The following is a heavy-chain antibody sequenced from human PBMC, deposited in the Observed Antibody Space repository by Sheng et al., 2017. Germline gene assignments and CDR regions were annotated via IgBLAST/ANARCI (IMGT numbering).Heavy chain of an antibody. J-gene: IGHJ4*02. Sequence: EVQLVESGGGLVQPGGSLRLSCAVSGFIFSSYEMDRVRQAPGKGLEWVSYISKSGRAIYYADSVKGRVTVSRDNAKNSLYLQMNSLRAEDTAVYYCATNRGSGAFDYWGQGTLVTV. V-gene: IGHV3-48*03. D-gene: IGHD1-26*01. CDR1: GFIFSSYE. CDR3: ATNRGSGAFDY. CDR2: ISKSGRAI.